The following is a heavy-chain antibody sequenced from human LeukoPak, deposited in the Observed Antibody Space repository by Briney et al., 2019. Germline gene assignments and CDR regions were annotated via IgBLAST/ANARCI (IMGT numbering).Heavy chain of an antibody. CDR1: GFNFGNFA. J-gene: IGHJ5*02. CDR2: MIGSGDT. D-gene: IGHD5-24*01. Sequence: GGSLRLSCVASGFNFGNFAVTWVRQAPGKGLEWVSGMIGSGDTYYADSVKGRFTMSRDNSRTTLYLQMNSLRFEDTAIYYCAKDMHYNDGRWEFGPWGQGTLVTVSS. V-gene: IGHV3-23*01. CDR3: AKDMHYNDGRWEFGP.